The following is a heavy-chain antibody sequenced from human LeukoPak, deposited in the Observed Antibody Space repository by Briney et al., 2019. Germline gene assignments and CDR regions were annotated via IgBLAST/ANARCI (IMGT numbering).Heavy chain of an antibody. CDR2: IYHSGST. J-gene: IGHJ4*02. CDR3: AREGGLGYYDRSGYSPIDY. Sequence: SETLSLTCTVSGGSISSGGYYWSWIRQPPGKGLEWIGNIYHSGSTYYNPSLKSRVTISVDRSKGQFSLKLNSVTAADTAVYYCAREGGLGYYDRSGYSPIDYWGQGTLVTVSS. D-gene: IGHD3-22*01. CDR1: GGSISSGGYY. V-gene: IGHV4-30-2*01.